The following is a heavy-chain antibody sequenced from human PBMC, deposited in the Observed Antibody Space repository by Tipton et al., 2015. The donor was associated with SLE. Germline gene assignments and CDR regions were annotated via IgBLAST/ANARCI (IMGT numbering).Heavy chain of an antibody. J-gene: IGHJ3*02. CDR1: GGSISSYH. CDR2: IYTSGTT. V-gene: IGHV4-4*08. D-gene: IGHD3-22*01. CDR3: ARGARYDSSDFYSGDDAFDI. Sequence: TLSLTCTVSGGSISSYHCTWIRQPPGKALEWIGYIYTSGTTNYNPSLKSRVTIYVDKSKNQLSLELTSVSAADTAVYYCARGARYDSSDFYSGDDAFDIWGQGTMVTVSS.